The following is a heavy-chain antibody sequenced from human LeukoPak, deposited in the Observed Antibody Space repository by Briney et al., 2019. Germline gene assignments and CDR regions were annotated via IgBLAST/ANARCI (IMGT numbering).Heavy chain of an antibody. J-gene: IGHJ5*02. Sequence: PGGSLRLSCAASGFAFSTYGMHWVRQAPGKGLEWVAVIWYDGSNIYYADSVKGRFTTSRDNSKNTLYLQMNSLRVEDTAVYYCAKRNTAMAGVATWGQGTLVTVSS. V-gene: IGHV3-33*06. CDR2: IWYDGSNI. CDR3: AKRNTAMAGVAT. D-gene: IGHD5-18*01. CDR1: GFAFSTYG.